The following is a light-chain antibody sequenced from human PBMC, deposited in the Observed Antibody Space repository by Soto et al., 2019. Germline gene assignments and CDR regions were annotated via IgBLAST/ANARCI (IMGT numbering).Light chain of an antibody. V-gene: IGKV3-20*01. Sequence: ENELTQSPGTLSLSPGERATLSCRASQSVNNNYIAWYQQRPGQAPRRLIYGASSRPNAIPDRFSGSGSGTDFTLTINGLEPEDFAVYYCQQYGSSPLTFGGGTKVDIK. CDR2: GAS. J-gene: IGKJ4*01. CDR1: QSVNNNY. CDR3: QQYGSSPLT.